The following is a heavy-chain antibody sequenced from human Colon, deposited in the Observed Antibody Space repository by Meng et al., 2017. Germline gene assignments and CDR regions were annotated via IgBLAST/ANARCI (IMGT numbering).Heavy chain of an antibody. J-gene: IGHJ4*02. CDR2: TSNRGVP. CDR3: ARERVRELGLFDY. CDR1: GDSISNSNW. V-gene: IGHV4-4*02. Sequence: SETLSLTCAVSGDSISNSNWWSWLRQPPGKGLEWIGETSNRGVPVYSPSLKSRVSISLDKSNNQFSLRLSSVTAADTAVYYCARERVRELGLFDYWGQGIRVTVSS. D-gene: IGHD1-7*01.